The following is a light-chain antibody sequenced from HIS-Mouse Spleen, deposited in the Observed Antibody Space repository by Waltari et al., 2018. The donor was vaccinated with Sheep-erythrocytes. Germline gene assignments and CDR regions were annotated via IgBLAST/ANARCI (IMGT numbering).Light chain of an antibody. J-gene: IGLJ3*02. CDR2: EGS. CDR1: SSDVGSYKL. V-gene: IGLV2-23*01. CDR3: CSYAGSSTPWV. Sequence: QSALTQPASVSGSPRQSITISCTVTSSDVGSYKLVSWYQQHPGKAPKLMIYEGSKRPSGVSNRFSGSKSGNTASLTISGLQAEDEADYYCCSYAGSSTPWVFGGGTKLTVL.